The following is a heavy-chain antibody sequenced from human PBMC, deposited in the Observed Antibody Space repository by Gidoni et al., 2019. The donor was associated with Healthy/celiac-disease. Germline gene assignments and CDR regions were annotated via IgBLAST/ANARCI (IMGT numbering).Heavy chain of an antibody. J-gene: IGHJ6*03. CDR1: GGSVSSGSYY. CDR3: ARALYRYYYYYMDV. Sequence: QVQLQESGPGLVKPSETLSLTCTVSGGSVSSGSYYWSWIRQPPGKGLEWIGYIYYSGSTNYNPSLKSRVTISVDTSKNQFSLKLSSVTAADTAVYYCARALYRYYYYYMDVWGKGTTVTVSS. CDR2: IYYSGST. V-gene: IGHV4-61*01.